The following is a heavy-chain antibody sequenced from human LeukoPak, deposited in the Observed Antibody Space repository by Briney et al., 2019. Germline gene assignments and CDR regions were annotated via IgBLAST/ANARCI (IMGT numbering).Heavy chain of an antibody. CDR3: ARDMNYNLDY. V-gene: IGHV3-74*01. Sequence: GGSLRLSCAASGFTSRNSYIHWVRQAPGKGLVWVSRIDIDGNTNYADPVKGRFTISRDNAKNTVYLQMNSLRADDTAVYYCARDMNYNLDYWGQGNLVTVSP. CDR2: IDIDGNT. J-gene: IGHJ4*02. D-gene: IGHD1-7*01. CDR1: GFTSRNSY.